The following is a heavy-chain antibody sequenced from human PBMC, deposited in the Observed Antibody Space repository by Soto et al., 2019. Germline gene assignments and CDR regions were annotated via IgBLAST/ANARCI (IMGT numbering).Heavy chain of an antibody. D-gene: IGHD3-3*01. CDR1: GGSISSSTYY. J-gene: IGHJ3*02. Sequence: SETLSLTCTVSGGSISSSTYYWGWIRQPPGKGLQWIGTIYYSGSTYYNPSLKRRVTISVDTSANQFSLKLNSVTAADTAVYYCARIPTPNFYDRAVFDIWGQGTVVTVSS. CDR2: IYYSGST. V-gene: IGHV4-39*01. CDR3: ARIPTPNFYDRAVFDI.